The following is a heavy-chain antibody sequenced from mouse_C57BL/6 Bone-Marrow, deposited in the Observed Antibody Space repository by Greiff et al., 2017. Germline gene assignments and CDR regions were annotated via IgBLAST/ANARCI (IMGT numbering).Heavy chain of an antibody. CDR1: GYTFTDHT. D-gene: IGHD1-1*01. Sequence: VQLQESDAELVKPGASVKISCKVSGYTFTDHTIHWMKQRPEQGLEWIGYIYPRDGSTKYNEKFKGKATLTADKSSSTAYMQLNSLTSEDSAVYVCARRYYGSSSYYFDYWGQGTTLTVSS. V-gene: IGHV1-78*01. CDR2: IYPRDGST. J-gene: IGHJ2*01. CDR3: ARRYYGSSSYYFDY.